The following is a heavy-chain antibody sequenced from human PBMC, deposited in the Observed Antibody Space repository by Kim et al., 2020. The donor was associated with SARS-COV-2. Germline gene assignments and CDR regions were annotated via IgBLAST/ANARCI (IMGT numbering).Heavy chain of an antibody. CDR3: ARGGGYGSPDY. Sequence: SETLSLTCTVSGASISSGGYYWNWIRQHPGKGLEWIGYIYNSGSTYYNPSLKSRITISADTSKNQFSLKLSSVTAADTAVYYCARGGGYGSPDYWGQGTL. J-gene: IGHJ4*02. V-gene: IGHV4-31*03. D-gene: IGHD3-16*01. CDR1: GASISSGGYY. CDR2: IYNSGST.